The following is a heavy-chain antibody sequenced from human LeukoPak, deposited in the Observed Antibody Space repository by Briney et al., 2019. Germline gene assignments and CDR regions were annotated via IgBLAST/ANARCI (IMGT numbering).Heavy chain of an antibody. CDR3: AKGGGILTGYSCLDY. CDR1: GFTFSSYA. CDR2: ISGSGGGT. J-gene: IGHJ4*02. Sequence: GGSLRLSCAASGFTFSSYAMSWVRQAPGKGLQWVSAISGSGGGTYYADSVKGRFTISRDNSKNTLYLQMNSLRTEDTAVYYCAKGGGILTGYSCLDYWGQGTLVTVSS. V-gene: IGHV3-23*01. D-gene: IGHD3-9*01.